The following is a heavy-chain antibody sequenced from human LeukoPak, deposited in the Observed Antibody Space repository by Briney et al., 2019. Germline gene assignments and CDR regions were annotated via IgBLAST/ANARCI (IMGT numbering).Heavy chain of an antibody. J-gene: IGHJ3*02. CDR1: GGSISSYY. CDR3: ARALPDYDILTGYYMGSAFDI. CDR2: FYTTGST. Sequence: SSETLSLTCTVSGGSISSYYWSWIRQPAGKGLEWIGRFYTTGSTNYNPSLKSRVTMSVDTSKNQFSLKLSSVTAADTAVYYCARALPDYDILTGYYMGSAFDIWGQGTMVTVSS. V-gene: IGHV4-4*07. D-gene: IGHD3-9*01.